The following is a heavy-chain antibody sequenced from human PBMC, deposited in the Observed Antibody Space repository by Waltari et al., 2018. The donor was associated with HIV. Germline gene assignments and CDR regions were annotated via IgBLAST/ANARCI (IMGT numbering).Heavy chain of an antibody. CDR2: IYPADSDT. Sequence: EVRLVQSGAEVRKPGESLEISCEAFGYNFADHWIGWGRQMPGRGLEWMGSIYPADSDTRYSPSFRGRVTISADKFSSTAYLQWRSLEASDTATYYCARPDMTYGRDVWGQGTTVTVSS. CDR1: GYNFADHW. D-gene: IGHD2-15*01. V-gene: IGHV5-51*01. CDR3: ARPDMTYGRDV. J-gene: IGHJ6*02.